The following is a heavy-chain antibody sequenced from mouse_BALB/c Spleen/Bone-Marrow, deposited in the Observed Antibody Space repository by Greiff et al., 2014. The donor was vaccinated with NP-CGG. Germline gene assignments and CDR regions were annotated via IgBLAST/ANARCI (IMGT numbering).Heavy chain of an antibody. J-gene: IGHJ4*01. V-gene: IGHV1-18*01. D-gene: IGHD2-4*01. CDR3: ARPYDYDYAMDY. CDR1: GYTFTEYT. Sequence: EVQLQQSGPELVKPGASVKISCKTSGYTFTEYTMHWVKQSHGKSLEGIGGINPNNGGTSYNQKFKGKATLTVDKSSSTAYMELRSLTSEDSAVYYCARPYDYDYAMDYWGQGTSVTVSS. CDR2: INPNNGGT.